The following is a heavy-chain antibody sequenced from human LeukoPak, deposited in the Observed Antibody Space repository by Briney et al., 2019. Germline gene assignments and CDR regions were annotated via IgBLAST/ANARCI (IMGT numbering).Heavy chain of an antibody. D-gene: IGHD2-15*01. Sequence: PSETLSLTCAVSGDSLSSGNYYWTWIRQPAGKGLEWIGSIYFSGSTYYNPSLKSRVTISVDTSKNQFSLELSSVTAADTAVYYCARHPFAYCSGGVCYYNYFDYWGQGTLVTVSS. CDR2: IYFSGST. CDR3: ARHPFAYCSGGVCYYNYFDY. V-gene: IGHV4-39*01. J-gene: IGHJ4*02. CDR1: GDSLSSGNYY.